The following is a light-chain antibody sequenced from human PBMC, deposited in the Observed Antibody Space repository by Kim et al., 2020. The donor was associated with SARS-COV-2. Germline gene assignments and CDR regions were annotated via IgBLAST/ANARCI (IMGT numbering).Light chain of an antibody. J-gene: IGLJ3*02. Sequence: QSVLTQPPSVSAAPGQTVTISCSGNSSNIANDFLAWYQQVPGTAPKLLIYNNDKRPSGIPDRFSVSKSGASATLAITGLQTGDEAEYFCGTWDSTLKIGVFGGGTKLTVL. V-gene: IGLV1-51*01. CDR1: SSNIANDF. CDR2: NND. CDR3: GTWDSTLKIGV.